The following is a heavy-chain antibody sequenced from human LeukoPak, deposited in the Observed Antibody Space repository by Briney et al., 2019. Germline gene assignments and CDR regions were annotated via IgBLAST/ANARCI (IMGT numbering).Heavy chain of an antibody. J-gene: IGHJ3*02. CDR3: ARGAYDFWSGYYHDAFDI. Sequence: PSETLSLTCTVSGGSISSYYWSWIRQPAGKGLEWIGRIYTSGSTNYNPSLKSRVTMSVDTSKNQFSLKLSSVTAADKAVYYCARGAYDFWSGYYHDAFDIWGQGTMVTVSS. D-gene: IGHD3-3*01. CDR1: GGSISSYY. CDR2: IYTSGST. V-gene: IGHV4-4*07.